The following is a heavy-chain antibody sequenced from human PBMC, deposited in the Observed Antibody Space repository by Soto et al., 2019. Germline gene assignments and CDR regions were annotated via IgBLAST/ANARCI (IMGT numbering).Heavy chain of an antibody. CDR3: YYXSSGYYYGDNYYYGMDV. J-gene: IGHJ6*02. V-gene: IGHV1-8*01. CDR1: GYTFTSYD. CDR2: MNPNSGNT. Sequence: GASVKVSCKASGYTFTSYDINWVRQATGQGLEWMGWMNPNSGNTGYAQKFQGRVTMTRNTSISTAYMELSSLRSEDTAVYYCYYXSSGYYYGDNYYYGMDVWGQGTTVTVSS. D-gene: IGHD3-22*01.